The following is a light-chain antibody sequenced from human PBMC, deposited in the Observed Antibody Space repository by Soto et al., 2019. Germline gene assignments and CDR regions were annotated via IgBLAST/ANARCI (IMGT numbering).Light chain of an antibody. V-gene: IGLV2-14*01. CDR1: RSDIGGYKY. J-gene: IGLJ2*01. Sequence: QSALTQPASVSGSPGQSITISCTGTRSDIGGYKYVSWYQQHPGEAPKLMIYDVSNRPSGVSNRFSGSKSGNTASLTISGLQTEDEADYYCSSYTSSSTVTFGGGTKLTVL. CDR2: DVS. CDR3: SSYTSSSTVT.